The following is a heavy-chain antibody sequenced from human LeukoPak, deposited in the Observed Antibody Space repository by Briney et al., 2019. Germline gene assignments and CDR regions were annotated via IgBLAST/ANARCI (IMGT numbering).Heavy chain of an antibody. CDR3: ARERVVPAAIWGMDV. V-gene: IGHV4-30-4*01. CDR2: IYYSGST. Sequence: KASETLSLTCTVSGGSISSGDYYRSWIRQPPGKGLEWIGYIYYSGSTYYNPSLKSRVTISVDTSKNQFSLKLSSVTAADTAVYYCARERVVPAAIWGMDVWGQGTTVTVSS. D-gene: IGHD2-2*01. CDR1: GGSISSGDYY. J-gene: IGHJ6*02.